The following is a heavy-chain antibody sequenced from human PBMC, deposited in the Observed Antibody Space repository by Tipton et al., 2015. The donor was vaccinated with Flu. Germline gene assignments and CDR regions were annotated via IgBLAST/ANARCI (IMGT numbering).Heavy chain of an antibody. CDR1: GGSISSDSYC. J-gene: IGHJ4*02. V-gene: IGHV4-61*02. D-gene: IGHD6-13*01. CDR3: ARGGSSTSWYYFDY. CDR2: IFTSVTT. Sequence: TLSLTCTVSGGSISSDSYCCNWIRQPAGKGLEWIGRIFTSVTTNYNPSLKSRVTISVDTSKNQFSLKLNSVTAADTAVYYCARGGSSTSWYYFDYWGQGTLVTVSS.